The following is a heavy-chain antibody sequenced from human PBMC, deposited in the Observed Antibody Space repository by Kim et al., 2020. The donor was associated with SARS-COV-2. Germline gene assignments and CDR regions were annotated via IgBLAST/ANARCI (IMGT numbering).Heavy chain of an antibody. J-gene: IGHJ4*02. CDR2: IWYDGSNK. Sequence: GGSLRLSCAASGFTFSSYGMHWVRQAPGKGLEWVAVIWYDGSNKYYADSVKGRFTISRDNSKNTLYLQMNSLRAEDTAVYYCARAFWGSKRTNYYDSSGYYPGLDYWGQGTLVTVSS. D-gene: IGHD3-22*01. CDR3: ARAFWGSKRTNYYDSSGYYPGLDY. CDR1: GFTFSSYG. V-gene: IGHV3-33*01.